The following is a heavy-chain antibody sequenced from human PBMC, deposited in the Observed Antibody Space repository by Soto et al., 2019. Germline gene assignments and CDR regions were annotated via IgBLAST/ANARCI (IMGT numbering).Heavy chain of an antibody. Sequence: GASVKVSCKASGYTFTSYGISWVRQAPGQRLEWMGWINAGNGNTEYSQKFQGRVTITRDTSASTAYMELSSLRSEDTAVYYCARDGARYSSSWYLGSFDYWGQGTLVTVSS. CDR3: ARDGARYSSSWYLGSFDY. D-gene: IGHD6-13*01. V-gene: IGHV1-3*01. J-gene: IGHJ4*02. CDR2: INAGNGNT. CDR1: GYTFTSYG.